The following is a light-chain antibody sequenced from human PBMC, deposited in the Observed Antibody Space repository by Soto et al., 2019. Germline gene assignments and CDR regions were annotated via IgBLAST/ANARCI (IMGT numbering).Light chain of an antibody. V-gene: IGKV1-39*01. CDR1: QSITHY. CDR2: GAA. Sequence: DIQMTQSPSSLSASVGDRVAITCRASQSITHYLNWYQQKPGKAPKLLIYGAASLQSGVPSRFSGSGSGTDFTLTISSLQPEDFATYYCQQSYSTPLTFGGGTKVEIK. J-gene: IGKJ4*01. CDR3: QQSYSTPLT.